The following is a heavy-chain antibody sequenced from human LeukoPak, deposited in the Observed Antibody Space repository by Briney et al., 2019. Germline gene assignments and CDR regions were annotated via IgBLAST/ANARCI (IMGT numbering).Heavy chain of an antibody. J-gene: IGHJ5*02. CDR2: IYYSGRT. CDR1: GGSISSSNYY. Sequence: PSETLSLTCTVSGGSISSSNYYWGWIRQPPGKGLEWLGSIYYSGRTYYNPSLKSRVTISVDTSKNQFSLKLSSVTAADTAVYYCARVPSVTYYYDSSGYFPNWFDPWGQGTLVTVSS. V-gene: IGHV4-39*07. CDR3: ARVPSVTYYYDSSGYFPNWFDP. D-gene: IGHD3-22*01.